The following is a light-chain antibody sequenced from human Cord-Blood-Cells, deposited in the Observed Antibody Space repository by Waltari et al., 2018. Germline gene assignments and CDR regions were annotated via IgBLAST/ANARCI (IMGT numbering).Light chain of an antibody. CDR2: AAS. CDR3: QQSYSTPIT. V-gene: IGKV1-39*01. J-gene: IGKJ5*01. Sequence: DIQMTQSPSSLSASVGDRVTITCRASQSISSYLNWYQQKPGKAPKLLIYAASSLQSGVPSRCSGSGSGTDFTPTISSLQPEDFATYYCQQSYSTPITFGQGTRLEIK. CDR1: QSISSY.